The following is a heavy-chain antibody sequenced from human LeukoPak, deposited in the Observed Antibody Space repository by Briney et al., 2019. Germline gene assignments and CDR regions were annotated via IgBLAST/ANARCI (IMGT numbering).Heavy chain of an antibody. Sequence: GGSLRLSCAASGFTFRIYGMNWVRQAPGKGLEWVSGISPGGEIPYYADSVKGRFTISRDNSRNTLYLQMNTLRAEDTAVYFCAKSPVSSCRGSFCYPFDYWGQGNLVTVSS. CDR2: ISPGGEIP. CDR1: GFTFRIYG. J-gene: IGHJ4*02. CDR3: AKSPVSSCRGSFCYPFDY. D-gene: IGHD2-15*01. V-gene: IGHV3-23*01.